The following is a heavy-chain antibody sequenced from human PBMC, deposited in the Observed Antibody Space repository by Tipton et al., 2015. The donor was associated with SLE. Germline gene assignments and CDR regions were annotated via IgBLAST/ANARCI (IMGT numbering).Heavy chain of an antibody. CDR1: GFNFNDYY. V-gene: IGHV3-11*04. CDR3: ARGPEMWLVPTYWYLDL. CDR2: IGTTGSTI. J-gene: IGHJ2*01. Sequence: SLRLSCVGSGFNFNDYYMTWIRQSPGKGLEWVSYIGTTGSTIYYADSVKGRVIISRDNAKNALYLQLTDLRPGDTAVYYCARGPEMWLVPTYWYLDLWGRGTLVTVSS. D-gene: IGHD6-19*01.